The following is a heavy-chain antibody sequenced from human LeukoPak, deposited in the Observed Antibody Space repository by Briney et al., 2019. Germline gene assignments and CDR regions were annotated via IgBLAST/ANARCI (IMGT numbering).Heavy chain of an antibody. CDR1: GFIFSDSA. J-gene: IGHJ4*02. CDR3: TGRDDYGDY. Sequence: SGGSLRLSCAASGFIFSDSAMHWVRQASGKGLEWVGRIRTKRNNYATAYAASVRGRFAISRDDSRNTAFLQMSSLRTEDTAVYYCTGRDDYGDYWGQGTVVTVSS. V-gene: IGHV3-73*01. CDR2: IRTKRNNYAT.